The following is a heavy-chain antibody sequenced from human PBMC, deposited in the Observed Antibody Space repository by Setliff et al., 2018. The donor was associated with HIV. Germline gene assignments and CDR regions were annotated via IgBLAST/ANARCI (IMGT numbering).Heavy chain of an antibody. V-gene: IGHV4-34*01. Sequence: KTSETLSLTCAVYGASFSDYYWSWIRQPPGKGLEWIGEINHSGSANYNPSLKGRVTLSVDTSKNQFSLKVTSVTAADTAVYYCARATLLIRSWFDPWGQGTLVTVSS. CDR2: INHSGSA. CDR3: ARATLLIRSWFDP. J-gene: IGHJ5*02. CDR1: GASFSDYY. D-gene: IGHD3-10*01.